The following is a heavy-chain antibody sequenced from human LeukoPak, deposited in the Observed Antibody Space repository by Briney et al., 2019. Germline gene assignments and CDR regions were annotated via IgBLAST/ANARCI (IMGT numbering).Heavy chain of an antibody. CDR3: ARVGEVVRGVGIDY. Sequence: GRSLRLSCAASGFTFSSYAMHWVRQAPGKGLEWVAVISYDGSNKYYADSVKGRFTISRDNSKNTLYLQMNSLRAEDTAVYYRARVGEVVRGVGIDYWGQGTLVTVSS. D-gene: IGHD3-10*01. V-gene: IGHV3-30*04. CDR1: GFTFSSYA. J-gene: IGHJ4*02. CDR2: ISYDGSNK.